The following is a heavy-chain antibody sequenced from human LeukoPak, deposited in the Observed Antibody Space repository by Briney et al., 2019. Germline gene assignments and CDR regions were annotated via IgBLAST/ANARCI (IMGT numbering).Heavy chain of an antibody. V-gene: IGHV4-59*08. CDR1: GGSISSYY. Sequence: SETLSLTCTVSGGSISSYYWSWIRQPPGKGLEWIGYIYYSGSTNYNPSLKSRVTISVDTSKNQFSLKLSSVTAADTAVYYCASRAYSSGYYYFEDWGQGTLVTVSS. CDR3: ASRAYSSGYYYFED. J-gene: IGHJ4*02. CDR2: IYYSGST. D-gene: IGHD3-22*01.